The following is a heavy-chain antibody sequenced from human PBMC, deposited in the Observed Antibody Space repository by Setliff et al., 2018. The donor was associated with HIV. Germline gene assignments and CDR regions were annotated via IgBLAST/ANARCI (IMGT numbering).Heavy chain of an antibody. Sequence: SVKVSCKASGGTFSSYAISWVRQAPGQGLEWMGGIIPIFGTANHVHKFQGRVTITADKSTSTAYMELNSLQSEDTAVYYCARSSYYDGNSPFDYWGQGTRVTVSS. CDR1: GGTFSSYA. V-gene: IGHV1-69*06. D-gene: IGHD3-16*01. CDR3: ARSSYYDGNSPFDY. CDR2: IIPIFGTA. J-gene: IGHJ4*02.